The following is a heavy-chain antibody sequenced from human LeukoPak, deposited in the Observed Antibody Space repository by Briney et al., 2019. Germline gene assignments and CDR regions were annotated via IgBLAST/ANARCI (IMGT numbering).Heavy chain of an antibody. V-gene: IGHV3-30*18. CDR2: ISYDGTNK. CDR3: AKILRPHMDV. Sequence: PGGSLRLSCAASGFTFSSHGMHWVRQAPGKGLEWVAVISYDGTNKYYADSVKGRFTISRDNSKNTLYLQMNSLRAEDTAVYYCAKILRPHMDVWGKGTTVTVSS. D-gene: IGHD1-26*01. CDR1: GFTFSSHG. J-gene: IGHJ6*03.